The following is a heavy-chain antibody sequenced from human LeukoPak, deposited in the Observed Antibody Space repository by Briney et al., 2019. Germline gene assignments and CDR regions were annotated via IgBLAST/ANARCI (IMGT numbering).Heavy chain of an antibody. CDR3: ARDRTTVTTGYYGMDV. D-gene: IGHD4-17*01. V-gene: IGHV1-2*02. J-gene: IGHJ6*02. CDR2: INPNTGVT. Sequence: ASVKVSCKASGYTFTGYYMHWVRQAPGQGLEWMGWINPNTGVTNYAQKFQGRVTLTRDTSIITAYMELTRLKSDDTAMYYCARDRTTVTTGYYGMDVWGQGTTLTVSS. CDR1: GYTFTGYY.